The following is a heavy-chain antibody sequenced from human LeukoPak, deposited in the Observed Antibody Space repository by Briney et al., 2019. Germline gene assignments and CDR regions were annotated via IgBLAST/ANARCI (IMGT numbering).Heavy chain of an antibody. J-gene: IGHJ3*02. CDR3: ARERQDTILHSGAFDI. D-gene: IGHD2-21*01. V-gene: IGHV3-30-3*01. CDR2: IASDGSHT. Sequence: GRSLRLSCAASGFTFSTYFTRWVRQAPGKGLEWVADIASDGSHTFYVESVKGRFTISRDNSKNTLYLQMNSLRAEDTAVYFCARERQDTILHSGAFDIWGQGTMVTVSS. CDR1: GFTFSTYF.